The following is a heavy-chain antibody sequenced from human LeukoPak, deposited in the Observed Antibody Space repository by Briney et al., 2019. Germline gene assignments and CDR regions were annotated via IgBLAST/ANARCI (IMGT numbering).Heavy chain of an antibody. CDR2: IYYSGST. J-gene: IGHJ5*02. Sequence: PSETLSLTCTVSGGSISSYYWSWIRQPPGKGLEWTGYIYYSGSTNYNLSLKSRVTISVDTSKNQFSLKLSSVTAADTAVYYCARAPTARNWFDPWGQGTLVTVSS. V-gene: IGHV4-59*01. CDR1: GGSISSYY. CDR3: ARAPTARNWFDP.